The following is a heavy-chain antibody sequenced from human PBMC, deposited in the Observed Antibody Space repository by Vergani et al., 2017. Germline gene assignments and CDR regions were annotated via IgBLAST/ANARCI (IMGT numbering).Heavy chain of an antibody. D-gene: IGHD2-15*01. Sequence: EVQLVESGGDLVNPGGSLRLSCAASGFPFSNYWIHWVRQAPGKGLLWVSRTDGDGHLTAYADSVKGRFSISRDNSKNTLYLQMKSLRPEDTAVYYCAKEGGGYCSGGTCYPEYWGQGTLVIVSS. CDR1: GFPFSNYW. CDR3: AKEGGGYCSGGTCYPEY. CDR2: TDGDGHLT. V-gene: IGHV3-74*01. J-gene: IGHJ4*02.